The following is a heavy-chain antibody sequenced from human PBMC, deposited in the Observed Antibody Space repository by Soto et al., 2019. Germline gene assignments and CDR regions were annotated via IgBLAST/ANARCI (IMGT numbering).Heavy chain of an antibody. Sequence: QVQLQQWGAGLLKPSETLSLTCAVYGGSFSGYYWSWIRQPPGKGLEWIGEINHSGSTNYNPSLKSRVTISVDTSKNQFSLKLSSVTAADTAVYYWAGGGYSYGVRIDYWGQGTLVTVSS. CDR1: GGSFSGYY. D-gene: IGHD5-18*01. J-gene: IGHJ4*02. CDR3: AGGGYSYGVRIDY. V-gene: IGHV4-34*01. CDR2: INHSGST.